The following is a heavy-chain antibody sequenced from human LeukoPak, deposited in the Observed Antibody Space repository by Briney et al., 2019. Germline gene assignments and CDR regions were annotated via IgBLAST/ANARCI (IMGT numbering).Heavy chain of an antibody. Sequence: SETLSLTCTVSGGSISSYYWNWIRQPAGKGLEWIGHIYTSGSTNYNPSLKSRVTISVDTSKNQFSLKLSSVTAADTAVHYCARGLYDFWSGYPFDYWGQGTLVTVSS. CDR2: IYTSGST. J-gene: IGHJ4*02. CDR1: GGSISSYY. CDR3: ARGLYDFWSGYPFDY. V-gene: IGHV4-4*07. D-gene: IGHD3-3*01.